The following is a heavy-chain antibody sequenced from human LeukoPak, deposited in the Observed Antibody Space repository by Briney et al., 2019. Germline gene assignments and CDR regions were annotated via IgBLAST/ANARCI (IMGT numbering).Heavy chain of an antibody. CDR2: ISAYNGNT. V-gene: IGHV1-18*04. CDR3: ARDSVGYYDILTGYYYPSRFDY. J-gene: IGHJ4*02. CDR1: GYTFTSYG. D-gene: IGHD3-9*01. Sequence: GASVKVSCKASGYTFTSYGISWVRQAPGQGLEWMGWISAYNGNTNYAQKLQGRVTMTTDTSTSTAYMELRSLRSDDTAVYYCARDSVGYYDILTGYYYPSRFDYWDQGTLVTVSS.